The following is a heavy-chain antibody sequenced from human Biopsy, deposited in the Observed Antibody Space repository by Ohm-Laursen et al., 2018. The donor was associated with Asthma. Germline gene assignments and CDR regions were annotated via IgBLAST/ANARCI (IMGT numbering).Heavy chain of an antibody. D-gene: IGHD3-3*01. Sequence: SLRLSCAASGFTFSSYGMHWVRQAPGKGLEWVAVISYDGSNKYYADSVKGRFTISRGNSKNTLYLQMNSLRAEDTAVYYCASQSSGPDFWSGYYYFGYWGQGTLVTVSS. CDR3: ASQSSGPDFWSGYYYFGY. J-gene: IGHJ4*02. CDR1: GFTFSSYG. CDR2: ISYDGSNK. V-gene: IGHV3-30*03.